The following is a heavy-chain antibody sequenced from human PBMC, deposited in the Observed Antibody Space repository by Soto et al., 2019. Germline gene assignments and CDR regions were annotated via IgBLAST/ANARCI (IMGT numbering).Heavy chain of an antibody. CDR1: GGSFSGYY. D-gene: IGHD2-2*01. CDR2: INHSGST. Sequence: SETLSLTCAVYGGSFSGYYWSWIRQPPGKGLEWIGEINHSGSTNYNPSLKSRVTISVDTSKNQFSLKLSSVTAADTAVYYCARLELVPAAIGFSYYYYYMDVWGKGTTVTVSS. V-gene: IGHV4-34*01. J-gene: IGHJ6*03. CDR3: ARLELVPAAIGFSYYYYYMDV.